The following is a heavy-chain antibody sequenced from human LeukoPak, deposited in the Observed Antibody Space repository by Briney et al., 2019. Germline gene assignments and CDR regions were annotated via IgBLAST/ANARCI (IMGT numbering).Heavy chain of an antibody. V-gene: IGHV1-18*01. CDR3: ARDLIAVVVVAATGALEY. J-gene: IGHJ4*02. Sequence: ASVKVSCKASGYTFTSYGISWVRQAPGQGLEWMGWISAYNGNTNYAQKLQGRVTMTTDTSTSTAYMELRGLRSDDTAVYYCARDLIAVVVVAATGALEYWGQGTLVTVSS. D-gene: IGHD2-15*01. CDR1: GYTFTSYG. CDR2: ISAYNGNT.